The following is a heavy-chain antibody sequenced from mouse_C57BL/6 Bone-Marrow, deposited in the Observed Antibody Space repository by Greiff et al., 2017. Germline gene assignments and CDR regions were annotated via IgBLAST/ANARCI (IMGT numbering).Heavy chain of an antibody. D-gene: IGHD1-1*01. CDR1: GFTFSSYG. J-gene: IGHJ2*01. CDR2: ISSGGSYT. Sequence: EVMLVESGGDLVKPGGSLKLSCAASGFTFSSYGMSWVRQTPDKRLEWVATISSGGSYTYYPDSVKGRFTISRDNAKNTLYLQMSSLKSADTAMYYCARLGYYGSSYFDYWGQGTTLTVSS. V-gene: IGHV5-6*01. CDR3: ARLGYYGSSYFDY.